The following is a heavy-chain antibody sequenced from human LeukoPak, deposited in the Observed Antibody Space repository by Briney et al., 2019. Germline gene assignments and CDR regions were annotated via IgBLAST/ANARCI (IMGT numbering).Heavy chain of an antibody. CDR1: GGSISSYY. CDR3: ARGLGGSSGCFGY. D-gene: IGHD6-19*01. Sequence: PSETLSLTCTVSGGSISSYYWSWIRQPPGKGLEWIGYIYYSGGTNYNPSLKSRVTISVDTSKNQLSLKLNSVTAADTAVYYCARGLGGSSGCFGYWGQGTLVTVSS. CDR2: IYYSGGT. V-gene: IGHV4-59*01. J-gene: IGHJ4*02.